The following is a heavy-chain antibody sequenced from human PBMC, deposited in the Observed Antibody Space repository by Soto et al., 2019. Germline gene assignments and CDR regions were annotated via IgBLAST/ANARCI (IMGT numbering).Heavy chain of an antibody. CDR1: GTSISCFY. CDR2: IFHSGST. V-gene: IGHV4-59*12. J-gene: IGHJ4*02. Sequence: SETLSLTCSVSGTSISCFYWSWIRQPPGKGLEWIGYIFHSGSTDYNPSLRGRATISLDTSRRQLSLKLESVTAADTAVYYCARGAGYFEGSSWGQGTLVTSPQ. CDR3: ARGAGYFEGSS. D-gene: IGHD6-25*01.